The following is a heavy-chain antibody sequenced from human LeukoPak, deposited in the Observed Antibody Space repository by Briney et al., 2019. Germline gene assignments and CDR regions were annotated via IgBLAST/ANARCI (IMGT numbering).Heavy chain of an antibody. J-gene: IGHJ4*02. CDR2: IYYSGST. Sequence: SSGTLSLTCTVSGGSISSGGYYWSWIRQHPGKGLEWIGYIYYSGSTYYNPSLKSRVTISVDTSKNQFSLKLSSVTAADTAVYYCARERGDSSGYYEYDWGQGTLVTVSS. D-gene: IGHD3-22*01. CDR1: GGSISSGGYY. CDR3: ARERGDSSGYYEYD. V-gene: IGHV4-31*03.